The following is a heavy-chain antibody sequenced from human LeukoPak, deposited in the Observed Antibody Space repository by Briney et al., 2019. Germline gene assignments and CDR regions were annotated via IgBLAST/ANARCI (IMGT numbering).Heavy chain of an antibody. D-gene: IGHD3-10*01. Sequence: GGSLRLSCAVSGITLSNYGMSWVRQAPGKGLEWVAGISDSGGSTNYADSVKGRFTISRDKAKNTLYLQMNSLRAEDTAVYFCAKRGVVIRVILVGFHKQAYYFDSWGQGALVTVSP. V-gene: IGHV3-23*01. CDR2: ISDSGGST. CDR1: GITLSNYG. J-gene: IGHJ4*02. CDR3: AKRGVVIRVILVGFHKQAYYFDS.